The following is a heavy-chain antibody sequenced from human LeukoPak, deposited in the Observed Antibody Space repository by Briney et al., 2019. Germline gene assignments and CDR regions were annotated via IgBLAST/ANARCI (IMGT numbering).Heavy chain of an antibody. V-gene: IGHV4-4*07. CDR2: IYNSDST. J-gene: IGHJ5*02. D-gene: IGHD2-2*01. Sequence: SETLSLTCTVSGGSISSYYWNWIRQPAGKGLEWIGRIYNSDSTNYNPSLKSRVTMSVDTSKNQFSLKLSSVTAADTALYYCARGSLAPAAIGSYWFDPWGQGTLVTVSS. CDR3: ARGSLAPAAIGSYWFDP. CDR1: GGSISSYY.